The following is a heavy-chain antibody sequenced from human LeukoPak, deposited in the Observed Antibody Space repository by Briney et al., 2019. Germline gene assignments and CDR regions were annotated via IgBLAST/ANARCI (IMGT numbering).Heavy chain of an antibody. CDR3: AKRRPYNDDGGFDY. V-gene: IGHV3-23*01. CDR2: ISDTDGET. Sequence: GGSLRLSCAASGFPLRKYDMTWVRRAPGKGLEWVCISDTDGETYYADSVKGRFTVSRDNSENTLFLQMNSLTDEDTTVYYCAKRRPYNDDGGFDYWGQGTLVTVSS. D-gene: IGHD3-22*01. CDR1: GFPLRKYD. J-gene: IGHJ4*02.